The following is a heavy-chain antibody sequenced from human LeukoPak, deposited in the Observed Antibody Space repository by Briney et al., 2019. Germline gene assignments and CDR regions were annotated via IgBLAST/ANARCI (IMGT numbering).Heavy chain of an antibody. D-gene: IGHD5-24*01. CDR2: ISNDGSEK. J-gene: IGHJ4*02. Sequence: GKSLRLSCAASGFPFRSFAMHWARQAPGKWLECVAVISNDGSEKYYGDSAKGRFTISRDNAKNTLFLQMNNLRIEDTAVYYCVRDGGGGYNDLDSWGQGTLVTVSS. V-gene: IGHV3-30-3*01. CDR3: VRDGGGGYNDLDS. CDR1: GFPFRSFA.